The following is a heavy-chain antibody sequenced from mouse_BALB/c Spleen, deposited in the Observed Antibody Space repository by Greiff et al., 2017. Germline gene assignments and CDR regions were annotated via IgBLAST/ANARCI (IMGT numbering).Heavy chain of an antibody. CDR3: ARRGYYGSSPYWYFDV. V-gene: IGHV5-12-2*01. CDR2: ISNGGGST. D-gene: IGHD1-1*01. Sequence: EVQLVESGGGLVQPGGSLKLSCAASGFTFSSYTMSWVRQTPEKRLEWVAYISNGGGSTYYPDTVKGRFTISRDNAKNTLYLQMSSLKSEDTAMYYCARRGYYGSSPYWYFDVWGAGTTVTVSS. J-gene: IGHJ1*01. CDR1: GFTFSSYT.